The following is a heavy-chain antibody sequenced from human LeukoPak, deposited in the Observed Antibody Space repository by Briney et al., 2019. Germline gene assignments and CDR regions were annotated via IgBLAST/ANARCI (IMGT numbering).Heavy chain of an antibody. J-gene: IGHJ4*02. Sequence: GGSLRLSCAASGFTFSYYYMSWIRQAPGKGLEWVSYISSSGSTIYYADSVKGRFTISRDNAKNSLYLQMNSLRAEDTAVYYCARASSHYYGSGSWNWGQGTLVTVSS. CDR3: ARASSHYYGSGSWN. CDR1: GFTFSYYY. D-gene: IGHD3-10*01. CDR2: ISSSGSTI. V-gene: IGHV3-11*01.